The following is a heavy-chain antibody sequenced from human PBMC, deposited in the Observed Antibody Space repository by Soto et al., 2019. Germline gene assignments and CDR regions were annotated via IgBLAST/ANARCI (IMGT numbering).Heavy chain of an antibody. CDR3: ARAPVGLDTISYFDY. CDR1: GDSVSSVGFH. J-gene: IGHJ4*02. CDR2: IYNGGST. V-gene: IGHV4-30-4*01. Sequence: SETLSLTCTVSGDSVSSVGFHWAWLRRPPGKGLEWIGYIYNGGSTYYRPSLESRMHMSLDATRYHYSLRLTSVTAADTAVYFCARAPVGLDTISYFDYWGQGKLVTVSS. D-gene: IGHD3-3*01.